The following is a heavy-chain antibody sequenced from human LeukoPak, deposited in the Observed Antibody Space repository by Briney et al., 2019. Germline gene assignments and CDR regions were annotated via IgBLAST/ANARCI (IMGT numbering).Heavy chain of an antibody. Sequence: SVKVSCKASGGTFSSYTISWVRQAPGQGLEWMGRIIPILGIANYAQKFQGRVTITADKSTSTAYMELSSLRSEETAVYYCARSARGYSYGHDYWGQGTLVTVPS. CDR2: IIPILGIA. CDR3: ARSARGYSYGHDY. V-gene: IGHV1-69*02. D-gene: IGHD5-18*01. J-gene: IGHJ4*02. CDR1: GGTFSSYT.